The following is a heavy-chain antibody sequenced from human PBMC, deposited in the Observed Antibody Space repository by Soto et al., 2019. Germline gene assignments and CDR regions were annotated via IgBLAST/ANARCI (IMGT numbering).Heavy chain of an antibody. CDR3: AREASMFHSDTWGLDL. J-gene: IGHJ5*02. CDR2: VSHAETVK. Sequence: QVQLVESGGGVVQPGGSLTLSCAASGFTFSDYGMQWVRQAPGKGLEWVGVVSHAETVKGYADYVEGRFTISRDNSKDTVSLQMSGLRTEDTALYYCAREASMFHSDTWGLDLWGQGSLVTVSS. D-gene: IGHD3-10*02. CDR1: GFTFSDYG. V-gene: IGHV3-30*03.